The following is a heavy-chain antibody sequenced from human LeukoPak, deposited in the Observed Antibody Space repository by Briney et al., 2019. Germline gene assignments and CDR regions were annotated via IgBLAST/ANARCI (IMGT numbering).Heavy chain of an antibody. CDR3: ARHDSSGPYNAFDV. J-gene: IGHJ3*01. Sequence: SETLSLTCTVSGDSISSGDYYWSWIRQPAGKGLEWIGRISSSGSTNYNPSLRSRITISLDTSKNQFSLKVSSVTAADTAVYYCARHDSSGPYNAFDVWGQGTMVTVSS. CDR2: ISSSGST. D-gene: IGHD3-22*01. CDR1: GDSISSGDYY. V-gene: IGHV4-61*02.